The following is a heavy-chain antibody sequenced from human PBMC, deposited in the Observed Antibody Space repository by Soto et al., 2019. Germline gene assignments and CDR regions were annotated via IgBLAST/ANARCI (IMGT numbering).Heavy chain of an antibody. CDR3: VMVDNYVTPTPQDV. J-gene: IGHJ6*02. CDR2: ISPYTGNT. D-gene: IGHD3-16*01. V-gene: IGHV1-18*01. Sequence: QVQLVQSGEEVKKPGASVKVSCKASGYIFVNYGIACVRQAPGPGLEWMGWISPYTGNTHSATKIQGRLTMTTDTSTSTAYMDLGSLTSDDTAVYYCVMVDNYVTPTPQDVWGQGTTVTVSS. CDR1: GYIFVNYG.